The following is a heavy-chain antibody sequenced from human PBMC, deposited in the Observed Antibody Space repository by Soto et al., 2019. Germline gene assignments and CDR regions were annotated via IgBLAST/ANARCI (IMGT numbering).Heavy chain of an antibody. Sequence: PGGSLRLSCAASGFTFSNFWMTWVRQAPGKGLEWVANIKQDGSEKYYVDSVKGRFTISRDNAKNSLYLQMNSLRAEDTAVYYCARDGYSAGFDIWGQGTMVTVSS. V-gene: IGHV3-7*01. J-gene: IGHJ3*02. CDR3: ARDGYSAGFDI. CDR1: GFTFSNFW. D-gene: IGHD5-18*01. CDR2: IKQDGSEK.